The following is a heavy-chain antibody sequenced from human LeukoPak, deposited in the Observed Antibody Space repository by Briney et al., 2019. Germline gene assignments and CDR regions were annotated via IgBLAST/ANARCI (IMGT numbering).Heavy chain of an antibody. CDR3: GRLNTDWGFLFDS. V-gene: IGHV4-39*01. Sequence: PSETLSLTCIVSGXSITRNTYHWGWVRQPPGKGLEWIGTIYYSGSIYYNQSLRGRVALSVDTSKNQFSLKLTSVTAADTAVYYCGRLNTDWGFLFDSWGQGTLVTVSS. CDR1: GXSITRNTYH. CDR2: IYYSGSI. D-gene: IGHD7-27*01. J-gene: IGHJ4*02.